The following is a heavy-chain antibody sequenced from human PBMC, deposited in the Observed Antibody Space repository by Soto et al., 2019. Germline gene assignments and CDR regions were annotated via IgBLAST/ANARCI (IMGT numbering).Heavy chain of an antibody. Sequence: SLRLSCAASGFTFSSYGMHWVRQAPGKGLEWVAVISYDGSNKYYADSVKGRFTISRDNSKNTLYLQMNSLRAEDTAVYYCAKDTYGDYRFYYYYGMDVWGQGTTVTVSS. V-gene: IGHV3-30*18. D-gene: IGHD4-17*01. J-gene: IGHJ6*02. CDR1: GFTFSSYG. CDR3: AKDTYGDYRFYYYYGMDV. CDR2: ISYDGSNK.